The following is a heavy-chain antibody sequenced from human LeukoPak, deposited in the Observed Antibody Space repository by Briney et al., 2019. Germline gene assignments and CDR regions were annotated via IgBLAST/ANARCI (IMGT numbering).Heavy chain of an antibody. J-gene: IGHJ4*02. D-gene: IGHD3-10*01. CDR1: GFTFSSYW. CDR2: IKQDGSEK. CDR3: ARDSGSGSYSETLDY. V-gene: IGHV3-7*01. Sequence: PGGSLRLSCAASGFTFSSYWMSWVRQAPGKGLEWVANIKQDGSEKYYVDSVKGRFTISRDNAKNSLYLQMNSLRAEDTAVYYCARDSGSGSYSETLDYWGQGTLVTVSS.